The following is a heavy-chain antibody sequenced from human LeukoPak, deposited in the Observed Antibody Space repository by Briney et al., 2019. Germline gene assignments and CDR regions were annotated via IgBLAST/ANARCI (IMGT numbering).Heavy chain of an antibody. CDR1: GYAFTGYY. V-gene: IGHV1-2*02. J-gene: IGHJ5*02. CDR3: ARAGAVVDNWFNP. Sequence: ASVKVSCKASGYAFTGYYMHWVRQAPGQGLEGMGWINPNSGVTNYAQKLQGRVTMTTDTSTSTAYMELRSLRSDDTAVYYCARAGAVVDNWFNPWGQGTLVTVSS. CDR2: INPNSGVT. D-gene: IGHD2-15*01.